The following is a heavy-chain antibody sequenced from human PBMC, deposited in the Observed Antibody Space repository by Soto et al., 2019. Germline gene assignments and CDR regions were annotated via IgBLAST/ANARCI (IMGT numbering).Heavy chain of an antibody. J-gene: IGHJ6*02. Sequence: SETLSLTCAVYGGSFSGYYWSWIRQPPGKGLEWIGEINHSGSTNYNPSLKSRVTISVDTSKNQFSLKLSSVTAADTAVYYCAVPAANPAYYYYYGMDVWGQGTTVTVS. CDR2: INHSGST. CDR1: GGSFSGYY. V-gene: IGHV4-34*01. D-gene: IGHD2-2*01. CDR3: AVPAANPAYYYYYGMDV.